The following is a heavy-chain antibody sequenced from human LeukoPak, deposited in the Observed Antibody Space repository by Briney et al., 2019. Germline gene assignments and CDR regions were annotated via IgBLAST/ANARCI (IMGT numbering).Heavy chain of an antibody. Sequence: PGGSLRLSCAASGFTFSSYWMHWVRQAPGKGLVWVSRINSDGSDTNYADSVKGRFTISRDNARNTVYLQMNSLGVEDTAVYYCARGWVPSVITLKWGQGTMVTVS. CDR2: INSDGSDT. CDR3: ARGWVPSVITLK. D-gene: IGHD3-22*01. J-gene: IGHJ3*01. CDR1: GFTFSSYW. V-gene: IGHV3-74*01.